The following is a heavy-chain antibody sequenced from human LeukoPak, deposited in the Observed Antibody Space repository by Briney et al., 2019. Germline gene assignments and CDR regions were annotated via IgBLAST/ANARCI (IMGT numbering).Heavy chain of an antibody. D-gene: IGHD3-22*01. CDR2: IYYSGST. CDR3: ARDYYDSSGYYPVGMDV. CDR1: GGSISSYY. Sequence: SETLSLTCTVSGGSISSYYWSWIRQPPGKGLEWIGYIYYSGSTYYNPSLKSRVTISVDTSKNQFSLKLSSVTAADTAVYYCARDYYDSSGYYPVGMDVWGQGTTVTVSS. J-gene: IGHJ6*02. V-gene: IGHV4-59*12.